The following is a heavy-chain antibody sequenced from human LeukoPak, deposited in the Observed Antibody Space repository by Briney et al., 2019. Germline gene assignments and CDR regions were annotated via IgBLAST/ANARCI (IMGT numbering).Heavy chain of an antibody. D-gene: IGHD2-2*01. Sequence: SETLSLTCVVSGGSFSGYYWSWIRQPPGKGLEWVGEINHSGSTNYNPSLKSRVTISVDTSKNQFSLKLSSVTAADTAVYYCARDLSPSDGYCSSTRCFDRGYFQHWGQGTLVTVSS. V-gene: IGHV4-34*01. J-gene: IGHJ1*01. CDR3: ARDLSPSDGYCSSTRCFDRGYFQH. CDR1: GGSFSGYY. CDR2: INHSGST.